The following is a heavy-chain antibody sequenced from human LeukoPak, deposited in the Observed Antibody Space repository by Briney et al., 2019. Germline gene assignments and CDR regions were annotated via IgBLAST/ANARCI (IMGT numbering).Heavy chain of an antibody. CDR2: ISASGGST. CDR1: GFTFSDYA. CDR3: ASLDYYDSSGYYYPPDY. V-gene: IGHV3-23*01. D-gene: IGHD3-22*01. Sequence: GGSLRLSCAASGFTFSDYAMSWVRPAPGKGLEWVSTISASGGSTYYADSVKGRFTISRDNSKNTLYLQMNSLRAEDTAVYYCASLDYYDSSGYYYPPDYWGQGTLVTVSS. J-gene: IGHJ4*02.